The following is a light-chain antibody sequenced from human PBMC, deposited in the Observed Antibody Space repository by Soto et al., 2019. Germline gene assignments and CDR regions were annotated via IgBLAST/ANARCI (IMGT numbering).Light chain of an antibody. CDR3: HQYDNWPPWT. V-gene: IGKV3-15*01. Sequence: EVVMTQSPATLSVSPGERATLSCRASQSIGSNVAWYQQKPGQAPRLLIYGAFTRATGIPARFSGSGSGTEFTLTISSLQSEDFAVYYCHQYDNWPPWTFGQGTKVEIK. J-gene: IGKJ1*01. CDR2: GAF. CDR1: QSIGSN.